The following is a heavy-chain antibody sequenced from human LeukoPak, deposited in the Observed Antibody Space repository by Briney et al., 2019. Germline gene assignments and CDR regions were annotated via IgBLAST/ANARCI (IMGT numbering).Heavy chain of an antibody. CDR3: ARRWKLSLDV. V-gene: IGHV3-7*01. D-gene: IGHD5-24*01. J-gene: IGHJ6*02. CDR2: IKEDGSVK. Sequence: PGGSLRLSCAASGFTFSIYWMTWVRQAPGKGLEWVANIKEDGSVKYYVDSVKGRFTISRDNAKKSLYLQMNNLRGEDTAVYFFARRWKLSLDVWGQGTTVTVSS. CDR1: GFTFSIYW.